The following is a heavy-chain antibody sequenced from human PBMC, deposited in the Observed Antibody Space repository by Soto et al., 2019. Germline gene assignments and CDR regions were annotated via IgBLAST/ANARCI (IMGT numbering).Heavy chain of an antibody. CDR3: AAFPRELRRFRWFAP. D-gene: IGHD1-7*01. V-gene: IGHV1-58*02. J-gene: IGHJ5*02. CDR2: IVVGSGNT. Sequence: SVKVSCKASGFTFTSSAMQWVRQARGQRLEWIGWIVVGSGNTNYAQKFQERVTITRDMSTSTAYMELSSLRSEDTAVYYCAAFPRELRRFRWFAPWGQGTLVTVSS. CDR1: GFTFTSSA.